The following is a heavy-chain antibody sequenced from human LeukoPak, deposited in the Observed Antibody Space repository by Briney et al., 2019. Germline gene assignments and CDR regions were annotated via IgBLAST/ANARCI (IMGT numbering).Heavy chain of an antibody. CDR2: ISAYNGNT. Sequence: ASVKVSCKASGYTFTSYGISWVRQAPGQGLEWMGWISAYNGNTNYAQKLQGRVTMTTDTSTSTAYMELRSLRSDDTAVYYCARDIEVWGYYDSSGYRRGAFDIWSQGTMVTVSS. CDR1: GYTFTSYG. V-gene: IGHV1-18*01. CDR3: ARDIEVWGYYDSSGYRRGAFDI. D-gene: IGHD3-22*01. J-gene: IGHJ3*02.